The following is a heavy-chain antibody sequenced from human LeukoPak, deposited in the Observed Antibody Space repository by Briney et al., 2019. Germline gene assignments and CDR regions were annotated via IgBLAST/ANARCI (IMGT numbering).Heavy chain of an antibody. J-gene: IGHJ4*02. CDR3: ARDRGVRGIDY. Sequence: SETLSLTCTVSGDSVSSGRYYWSWIRQPPGKGLEWIGYIDYSGSTDYNPSLKSRVSISVDTSRNQFSLKLNSVTAVDTAVYCCARDRGVRGIDYWGQGTLVTVSS. D-gene: IGHD3-10*01. CDR2: IDYSGST. V-gene: IGHV4-61*01. CDR1: GDSVSSGRYY.